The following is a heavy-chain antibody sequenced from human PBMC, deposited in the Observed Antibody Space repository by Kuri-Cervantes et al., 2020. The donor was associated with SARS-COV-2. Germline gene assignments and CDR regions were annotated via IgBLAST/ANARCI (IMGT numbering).Heavy chain of an antibody. J-gene: IGHJ4*02. Sequence: GSLRLSCTVSGGSISSSSYYWGWIRQPPGKGLGWIGSIYYSGSTYYNPSLKSRVTISVDTSKNQFSLKLSSVTAADTAVYYCARDASRGAVAGFDYWGQGTLVTVSS. D-gene: IGHD6-19*01. CDR2: IYYSGST. V-gene: IGHV4-39*02. CDR1: GGSISSSSYY. CDR3: ARDASRGAVAGFDY.